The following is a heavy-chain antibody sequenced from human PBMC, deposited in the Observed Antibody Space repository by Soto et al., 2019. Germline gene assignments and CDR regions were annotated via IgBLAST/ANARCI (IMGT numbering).Heavy chain of an antibody. V-gene: IGHV3-30*18. J-gene: IGHJ4*02. CDR3: AKIPTLWTQYSFDY. D-gene: IGHD3-10*01. CDR1: GFTFSSYG. Sequence: QVQLVESGGGVVQPGRSLRLSCAASGFTFSSYGMHWVRQAPGKGLEWVAVISYDGSNKYYADSLKGRFTISRDNSKNALYLQMNSLRAEDTAVYYCAKIPTLWTQYSFDYWGQGTLVTVSS. CDR2: ISYDGSNK.